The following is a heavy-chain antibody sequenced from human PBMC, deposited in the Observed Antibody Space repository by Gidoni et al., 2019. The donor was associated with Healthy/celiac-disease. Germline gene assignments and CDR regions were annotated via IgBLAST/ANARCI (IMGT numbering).Heavy chain of an antibody. CDR2: ISSSSSTI. CDR1: GFTFGSYS. V-gene: IGHV3-48*02. D-gene: IGHD2-15*01. Sequence: EVQLVESGGGLVQPGGSLRLSCAASGFTFGSYSMNWVRQAPGKGLEWVSYISSSSSTIYYADSVKGRFTISRDNAKNSLYLQMNSLRDEDTAVYYCARGGYCSGGSCYPYNNYYYGMDVWGQGTTVTVSS. J-gene: IGHJ6*02. CDR3: ARGGYCSGGSCYPYNNYYYGMDV.